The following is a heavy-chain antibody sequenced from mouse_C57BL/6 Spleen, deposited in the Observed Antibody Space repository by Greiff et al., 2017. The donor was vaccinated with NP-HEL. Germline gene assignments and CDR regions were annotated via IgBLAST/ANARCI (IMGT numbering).Heavy chain of an antibody. CDR1: GFTFSSYA. D-gene: IGHD1-1*01. J-gene: IGHJ1*03. CDR2: ISDGGSYT. V-gene: IGHV5-4*01. Sequence: EVNVVESGGGLVKPGGSLKLSCAASGFTFSSYAMSWVRQTPEKRLEWVATISDGGSYTYYPDNVKGRFTISRDNAKNNLYLQMSHLKSEDTAMYYCARDEDYGSSYWYFDVWGTGTTVTVSS. CDR3: ARDEDYGSSYWYFDV.